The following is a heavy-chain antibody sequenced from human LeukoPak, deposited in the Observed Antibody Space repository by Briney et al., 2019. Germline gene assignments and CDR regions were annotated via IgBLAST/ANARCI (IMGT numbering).Heavy chain of an antibody. CDR3: AKGTAVGRYYYGMDV. Sequence: GGSLRLSCAASGFTFSSYAMSWVRQAPGEGLEWVSAISGSGGSTYYADSVKGRFTISRDNSKNTLYLQMNSLRAEDTAVYYCAKGTAVGRYYYGMDVWGQGTTVTVSS. V-gene: IGHV3-23*01. J-gene: IGHJ6*02. CDR1: GFTFSSYA. CDR2: ISGSGGST. D-gene: IGHD6-19*01.